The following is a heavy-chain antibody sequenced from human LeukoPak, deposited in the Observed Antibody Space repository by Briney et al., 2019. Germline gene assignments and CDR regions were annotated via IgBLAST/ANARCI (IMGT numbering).Heavy chain of an antibody. CDR2: IWYDGSNK. CDR1: GFTFSSYG. J-gene: IGHJ6*02. V-gene: IGHV3-30*02. Sequence: GGSLRLSCAASGFTFSSYGMHWVRQAPGKGLEWVAVIWYDGSNKYYADSVKGRFTISRDNSKNTLYLQMSSLRAEDTAVYYCVHLVFPYYYYGMDVWGQGTTVTVSS. D-gene: IGHD2/OR15-2a*01. CDR3: VHLVFPYYYYGMDV.